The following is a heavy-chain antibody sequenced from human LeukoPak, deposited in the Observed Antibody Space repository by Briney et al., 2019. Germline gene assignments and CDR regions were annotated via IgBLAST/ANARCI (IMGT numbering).Heavy chain of an antibody. Sequence: GGSLRLSCAASGFTFSSYAMSRVRQAPGKGPEWVSAISGSGGSTYYADSVKGRFTISRDNSKNTLYLQMNSLRAEDTAVYYCAKDDAAPRPSGWYYFDYWGQGTLVTVSS. V-gene: IGHV3-23*01. CDR2: ISGSGGST. D-gene: IGHD6-19*01. J-gene: IGHJ4*02. CDR3: AKDDAAPRPSGWYYFDY. CDR1: GFTFSSYA.